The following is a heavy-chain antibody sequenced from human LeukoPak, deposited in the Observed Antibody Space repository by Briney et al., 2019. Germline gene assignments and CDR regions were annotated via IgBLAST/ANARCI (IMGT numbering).Heavy chain of an antibody. CDR2: ISYDGSKK. Sequence: GGSLRFSCAASGFSFRSNALHWVRQAPGKGLEWVAFISYDGSKKYYADSVKGRFTISRDNSKNTLYLQMNSLRAGDTAVYYCAMATWVGGLDYWGQGTLVTVSS. D-gene: IGHD1-26*01. J-gene: IGHJ4*02. V-gene: IGHV3-30*14. CDR1: GFSFRSNA. CDR3: AMATWVGGLDY.